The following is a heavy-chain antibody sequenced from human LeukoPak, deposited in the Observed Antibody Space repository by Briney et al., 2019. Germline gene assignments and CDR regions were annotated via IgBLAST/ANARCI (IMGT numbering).Heavy chain of an antibody. Sequence: GGSLRLSCAASGFTFSSYSMNWVRQAPGKGLEWVSSISSSSSYIYYADSVKGRFTISRDNAKNSLYLQMNSLRAEDTAVYYCAGVFAINWFDPWGQGTLVTVSS. CDR1: GFTFSSYS. J-gene: IGHJ5*02. D-gene: IGHD6-13*01. CDR2: ISSSSSYI. V-gene: IGHV3-21*01. CDR3: AGVFAINWFDP.